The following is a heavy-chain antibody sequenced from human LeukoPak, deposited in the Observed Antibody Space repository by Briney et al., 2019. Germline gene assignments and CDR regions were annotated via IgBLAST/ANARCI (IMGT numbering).Heavy chain of an antibody. D-gene: IGHD4-17*01. CDR2: IYYSGST. Sequence: SETLSLTCTVSGGSISSYYWSWIRQPPGKGLEWIGYIYYSGSTNYNPSLKSRVTISVDTSKNQFSLKLSSVTAADTAVYYCARIHGDYNDPWGQGTQVTVSS. V-gene: IGHV4-59*01. J-gene: IGHJ5*02. CDR1: GGSISSYY. CDR3: ARIHGDYNDP.